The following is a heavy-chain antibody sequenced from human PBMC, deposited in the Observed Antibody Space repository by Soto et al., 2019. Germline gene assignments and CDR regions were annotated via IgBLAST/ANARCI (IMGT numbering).Heavy chain of an antibody. V-gene: IGHV3-74*01. CDR1: GFTFSTYW. Sequence: GGSLRLSCAASGFTFSTYWMHWVRQAPGKGLVWVSHIDSDGSTTTYADSVKGRFTISRDNSKNTLYLQMNSLRAEDTAVYYCARGEEEGADYFDYWGQGTLVTVSS. CDR3: ARGEEEGADYFDY. CDR2: IDSDGSTT. J-gene: IGHJ4*02.